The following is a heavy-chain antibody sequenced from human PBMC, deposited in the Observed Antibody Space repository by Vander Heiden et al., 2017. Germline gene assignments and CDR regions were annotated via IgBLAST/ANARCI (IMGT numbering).Heavy chain of an antibody. Sequence: EVQLLESGGGLVQPGGSLRLPRPAPGFTFSSYAMSWVRQAPGKGLEWVSAISGSGGSTYYADSVKGRFTISRDNSKNTLYLQMNSLRAEDTAVYYCAKAGSTIFGVVITDYWGQGTLVTVSS. CDR2: ISGSGGST. CDR1: GFTFSSYA. D-gene: IGHD3-3*01. J-gene: IGHJ4*02. CDR3: AKAGSTIFGVVITDY. V-gene: IGHV3-23*01.